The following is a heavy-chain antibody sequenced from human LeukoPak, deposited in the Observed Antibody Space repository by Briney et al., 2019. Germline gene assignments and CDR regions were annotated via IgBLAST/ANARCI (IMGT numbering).Heavy chain of an antibody. D-gene: IGHD2-15*01. V-gene: IGHV3-30*03. CDR2: ISYDGSNK. Sequence: GGSLRLSCAASGFTFSSYGMHWVRQAPGKGLEWVAVISYDGSNKYYADSVKGRFTISRDNSKNTLDLQMNSLRAGDTAVYYCEGVVAATPYAFDIWGQGTMVTVSS. CDR3: EGVVAATPYAFDI. J-gene: IGHJ3*02. CDR1: GFTFSSYG.